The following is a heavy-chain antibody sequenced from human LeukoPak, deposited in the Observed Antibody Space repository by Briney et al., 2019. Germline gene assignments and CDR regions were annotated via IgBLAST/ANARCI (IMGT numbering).Heavy chain of an antibody. J-gene: IGHJ4*02. CDR3: ARAIQFGGYFDY. D-gene: IGHD2-15*01. CDR2: IYGGGTT. V-gene: IGHV3-53*01. Sequence: GGSLRLSCAASGFTVSRDYMSWVRQAPGKGLEWVSVIYGGGTTYYSDSVRGRFTISRDNSKNTLYLQMNSLRADDTAVYYCARAIQFGGYFDYWGQGTLVTVSS. CDR1: GFTVSRDY.